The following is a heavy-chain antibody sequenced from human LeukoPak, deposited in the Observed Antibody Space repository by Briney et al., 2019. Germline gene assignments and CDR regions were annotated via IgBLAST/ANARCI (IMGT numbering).Heavy chain of an antibody. CDR3: ARGGYCSSTSCYPIEYYYYYMDV. D-gene: IGHD2-2*01. CDR1: GYTFTNYG. CDR2: ISAYNGKT. V-gene: IGHV1-18*01. Sequence: ASVNVSCKASGYTFTNYGISWVRPAPGQGLAWMGWISAYNGKTNYAQKLQGRVTMTTETSTSTAYMELRSLRSDDTAVYYCARGGYCSSTSCYPIEYYYYYMDVWGKGTTVTVSS. J-gene: IGHJ6*03.